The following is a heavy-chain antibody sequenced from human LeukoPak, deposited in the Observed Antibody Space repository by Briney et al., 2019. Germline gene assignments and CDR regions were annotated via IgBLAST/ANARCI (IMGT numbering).Heavy chain of an antibody. D-gene: IGHD6-19*01. J-gene: IGHJ4*02. CDR3: VRRGDASSGWGDHDY. CDR2: IGGSGDKT. CDR1: GFTFSSYA. V-gene: IGHV3-23*01. Sequence: AGGSLRLSCAASGFTFSSYAISWVRQAPGKGLEWVSTIGGSGDKTFYADSVKGRFTISRDNPKNMLHLQMSSLTGEDTALYYCVRRGDASSGWGDHDYWGQGALVTVSS.